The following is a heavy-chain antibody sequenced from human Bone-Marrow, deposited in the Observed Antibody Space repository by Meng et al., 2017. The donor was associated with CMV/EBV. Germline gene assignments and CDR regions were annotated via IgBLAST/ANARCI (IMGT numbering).Heavy chain of an antibody. D-gene: IGHD6-13*01. J-gene: IGHJ4*02. CDR2: IYYGGST. Sequence: SETLSLTCTVSGGSISSSSYYWGWIRQPPGKGLEWIGSIYYGGSTYYNPSLKSRVTISVDTSKNQFSLKLSSVTAADTAVYYCASDRLGIQFDYWGQGTLVTVSS. CDR1: GGSISSSSYY. CDR3: ASDRLGIQFDY. V-gene: IGHV4-39*07.